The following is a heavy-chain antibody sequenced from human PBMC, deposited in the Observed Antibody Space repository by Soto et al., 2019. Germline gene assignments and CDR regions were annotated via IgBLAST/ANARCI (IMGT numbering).Heavy chain of an antibody. Sequence: PSETLSLTCAVSGGSISSGGYSWSWIRQPPGKGLEWIGYIYHSGSTYYNPSLKSRVTISADRSKNQFSLKLSSVTAADTAVYYCARDLGIIAVAGTRYGMDVWGQGTTVTVSS. D-gene: IGHD6-19*01. CDR2: IYHSGST. CDR3: ARDLGIIAVAGTRYGMDV. CDR1: GGSISSGGYS. J-gene: IGHJ6*02. V-gene: IGHV4-30-2*01.